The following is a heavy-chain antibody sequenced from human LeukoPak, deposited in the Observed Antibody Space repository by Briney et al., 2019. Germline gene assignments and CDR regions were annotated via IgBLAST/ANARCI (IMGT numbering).Heavy chain of an antibody. J-gene: IGHJ5*01. D-gene: IGHD3-16*01. CDR2: NNSGGITK. CDR3: ARVRGYWFDS. CDR1: GFTFNTYE. V-gene: IGHV3-48*03. Sequence: PGGSLRLSCAASGFTFNTYEMNWVRQAPGKGLGGVSYNNSGGITKYYADSMKGRFTISRDNAKHSLSLQMNSLKAEDTAVYYCARVRGYWFDSRGQGTLVTVSS.